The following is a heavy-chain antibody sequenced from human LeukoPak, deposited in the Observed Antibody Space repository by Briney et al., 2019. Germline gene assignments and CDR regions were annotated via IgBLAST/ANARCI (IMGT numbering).Heavy chain of an antibody. D-gene: IGHD2-2*01. J-gene: IGHJ4*02. Sequence: ASVKVSCKASGYTFIGYYMHWVRQAPGQGLEWMGWINPNSGGTKCAQKFQGRVTMTRDTSISTAYMELSRLRSDDTAVYYCARYCSGTSCYGGFDYWGQGTLVTVSS. CDR2: INPNSGGT. CDR1: GYTFIGYY. V-gene: IGHV1-2*02. CDR3: ARYCSGTSCYGGFDY.